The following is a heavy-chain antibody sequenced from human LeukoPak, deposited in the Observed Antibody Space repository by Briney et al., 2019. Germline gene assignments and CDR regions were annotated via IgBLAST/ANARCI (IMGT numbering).Heavy chain of an antibody. Sequence: GGSLRLSCAASGFTFSSYWMHWVRQAPGKGLVWVSRINTDGSSTSYVDSVKGRFTISRDDAKNSLYLQMNSLRAEDTAVYYCASGQRGLLDYWGQGTLVTVSS. D-gene: IGHD6-25*01. CDR2: INTDGSST. V-gene: IGHV3-74*01. CDR1: GFTFSSYW. J-gene: IGHJ4*02. CDR3: ASGQRGLLDY.